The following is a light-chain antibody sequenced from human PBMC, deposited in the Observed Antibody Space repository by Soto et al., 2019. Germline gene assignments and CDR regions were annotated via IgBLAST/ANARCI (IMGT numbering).Light chain of an antibody. J-gene: IGLJ2*01. CDR2: DVS. Sequence: QSALTQPASVSGSPGRSITISCTGTSSDVGGYNYVSWYQQHPGEAPKLIIHDVSNRPSGVSNRFSGSKSGNTASLTISGLQAEDEADYYCSSYATSSTLQVVFGGRTTLTVL. V-gene: IGLV2-14*03. CDR3: SSYATSSTLQVV. CDR1: SSDVGGYNY.